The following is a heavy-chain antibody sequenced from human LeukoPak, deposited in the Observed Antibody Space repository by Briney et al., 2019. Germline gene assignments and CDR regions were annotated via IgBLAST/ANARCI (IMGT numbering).Heavy chain of an antibody. CDR2: ISSSSSNI. J-gene: IGHJ4*02. Sequence: PGGSLRLSCAASGLTFSGYSMNWVRQAPGKGLEWVSSISSSSSNIYYADSVKGRFTSSRDNAKNSLYLQMNSLRAEDTAVYYCARTIAVARYYFDYWGQGTLVTVSS. V-gene: IGHV3-21*01. CDR3: ARTIAVARYYFDY. D-gene: IGHD6-19*01. CDR1: GLTFSGYS.